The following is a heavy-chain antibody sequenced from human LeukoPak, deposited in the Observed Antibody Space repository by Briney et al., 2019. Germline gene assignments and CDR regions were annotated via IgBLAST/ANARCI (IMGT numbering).Heavy chain of an antibody. CDR1: GGSISIADYY. V-gene: IGHV4-39*01. CDR2: IYYSGST. D-gene: IGHD2-2*01. J-gene: IGHJ6*03. Sequence: TLSLTCTVSGGSISIADYYWSWIRQPPGKGLEWIGSIYYSGSTYYNPSLKSRVTISVDTSKNQFSLKLSSVTAADTAVYYCARVAVVVVPAAIPYYMDVWGKGTTVTVSS. CDR3: ARVAVVVVPAAIPYYMDV.